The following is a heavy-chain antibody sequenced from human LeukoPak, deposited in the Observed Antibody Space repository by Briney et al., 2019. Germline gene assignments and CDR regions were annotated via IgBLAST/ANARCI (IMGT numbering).Heavy chain of an antibody. CDR3: ASNWGRNDY. CDR2: INHSGST. V-gene: IGHV4-4*02. CDR1: GGSISSSNW. J-gene: IGHJ4*02. Sequence: PSGTLSLTCAVSGGSISSSNWWSWVRQPPGEGLEWIGEINHSGSTNYNPSLKSRVTISVDTSKNQFSLKLSSVTAADTAVYYCASNWGRNDYWGQGTLVTVSS. D-gene: IGHD7-27*01.